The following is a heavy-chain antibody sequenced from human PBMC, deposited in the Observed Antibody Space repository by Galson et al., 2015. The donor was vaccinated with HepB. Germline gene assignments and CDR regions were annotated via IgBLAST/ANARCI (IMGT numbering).Heavy chain of an antibody. D-gene: IGHD5-12*01. J-gene: IGHJ4*02. Sequence: SLRLSCAASGFTVSSNCMSWVRQAPGKGLECLSVIYSGGSTYYADSVKGRFTISRDNSKNTLYLQMNGLRAEDTAVYYCWGGAYVEDYWGQGTLVTVSS. CDR2: IYSGGST. CDR1: GFTVSSNC. V-gene: IGHV3-53*01. CDR3: WGGAYVEDY.